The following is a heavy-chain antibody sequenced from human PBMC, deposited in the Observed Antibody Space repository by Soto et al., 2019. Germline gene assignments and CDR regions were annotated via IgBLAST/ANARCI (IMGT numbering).Heavy chain of an antibody. Sequence: ASVKVSCKASGFTFTSSAVQWVRQARGQRLEWIGWIVVGSGNTSYAQKFQERVTITRDMSTSTAYMELSSLRSEDTAVYYCAANDILTGYYTPSYDYWGQGTLVTVSS. CDR3: AANDILTGYYTPSYDY. J-gene: IGHJ4*02. CDR1: GFTFTSSA. CDR2: IVVGSGNT. D-gene: IGHD3-9*01. V-gene: IGHV1-58*01.